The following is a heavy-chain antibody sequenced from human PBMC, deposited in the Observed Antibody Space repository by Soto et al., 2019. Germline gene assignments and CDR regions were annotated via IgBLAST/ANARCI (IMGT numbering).Heavy chain of an antibody. D-gene: IGHD1-26*01. CDR2: IKNKANSYTT. J-gene: IGHJ4*02. Sequence: VQLVESGGGLVQPGGSLRLSCAASGFIFSDHYMDWVRQAPGKGLEWVGLIKNKANSYTTEYAASVKGRFTISIDDSKNSLYLQMNSLKTEDTAVYYCTRISLVGATGGRYFDYWGQGTLLTVSS. V-gene: IGHV3-72*01. CDR1: GFIFSDHY. CDR3: TRISLVGATGGRYFDY.